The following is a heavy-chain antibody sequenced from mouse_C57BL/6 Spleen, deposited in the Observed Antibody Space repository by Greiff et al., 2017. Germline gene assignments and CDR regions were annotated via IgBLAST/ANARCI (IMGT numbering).Heavy chain of an antibody. V-gene: IGHV1-69*01. CDR1: GYTFTSYW. CDR3: ARKNWTDDGYSFAY. J-gene: IGHJ3*01. D-gene: IGHD2-3*01. Sequence: QVQLQQPGAELVMPGASVKLSCKASGYTFTSYWMHWVKQRPGQGLEWIGEIDPSDSYTNYNQKFKGKSTLTVDKSSSTAYMQLSSLTSEDSAVYYCARKNWTDDGYSFAYWGQGTLVTVSA. CDR2: IDPSDSYT.